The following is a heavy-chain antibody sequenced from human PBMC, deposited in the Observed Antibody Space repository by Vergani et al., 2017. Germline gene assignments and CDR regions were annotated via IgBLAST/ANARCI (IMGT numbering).Heavy chain of an antibody. CDR2: ISSSSSYI. V-gene: IGHV3-21*01. CDR3: ARELDSTVTYSIDY. J-gene: IGHJ4*02. Sequence: EVQLVESGGGLVKPGGSLRLSCAASGFTFSSYSMNWVRQAPGKGLEWVSSISSSSSYIYYADSVKGRFTISRDNAKNSLYLQMNSLRAEDTAVYYCARELDSTVTYSIDYWGQGTLVTVSS. D-gene: IGHD4-17*01. CDR1: GFTFSSYS.